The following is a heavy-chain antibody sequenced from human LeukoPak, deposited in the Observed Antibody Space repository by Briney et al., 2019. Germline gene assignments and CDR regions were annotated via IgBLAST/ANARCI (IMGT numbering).Heavy chain of an antibody. D-gene: IGHD3-22*01. J-gene: IGHJ1*01. CDR1: GFTFSRYW. CDR2: IKSDGKT. V-gene: IGHV3-74*01. CDR3: ARAPSEVGGYYPEYFRH. Sequence: GGSLRLSCKASGFTFSRYWMHWVRQAPGKGLVWVSRIKSDGKTNYADSVKGRFTISRDNAKNTVSLQMDSLRAEDTGVYYCARAPSEVGGYYPEYFRHWGQGTLVTVSS.